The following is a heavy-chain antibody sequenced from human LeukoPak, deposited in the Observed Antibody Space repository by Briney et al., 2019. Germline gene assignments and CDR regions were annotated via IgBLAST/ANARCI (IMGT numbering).Heavy chain of an antibody. D-gene: IGHD3-10*01. CDR2: IYYSGST. CDR3: AKLDYGSGSYVDY. CDR1: GGSISRYY. Sequence: SETLSLTCTVSGGSISRYYWTWIRQPPGKGLEWIGYIYYSGSTNYNPSLKSRVTISVDTSKNQFSLKLSSVTAADTAVYFCAKLDYGSGSYVDYWGQGTLVTVSS. J-gene: IGHJ4*02. V-gene: IGHV4-59*08.